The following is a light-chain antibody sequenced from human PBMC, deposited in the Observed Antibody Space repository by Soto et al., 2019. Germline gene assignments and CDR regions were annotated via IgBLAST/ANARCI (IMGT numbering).Light chain of an antibody. J-gene: IGKJ3*01. V-gene: IGKV2-28*01. CDR2: LGS. CDR1: QSLLYSDGNNY. CDR3: MQAVQTPFT. Sequence: DIVMTQSPLSLPVTPGEPASISCRSSQSLLYSDGNNYLDWYMQKPGQSPQLLIYLGSNRASGVHDRFSGSGSGTDFTLKIRRVEAEDVGVYYCMQAVQTPFTFGPGTKVDIK.